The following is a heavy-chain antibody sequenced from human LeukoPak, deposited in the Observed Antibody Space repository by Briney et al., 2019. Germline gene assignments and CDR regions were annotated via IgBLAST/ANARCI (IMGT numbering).Heavy chain of an antibody. Sequence: SETLSLTCAVYGGSFSGYYWSWIRQPPGKGLEWIGEINHSGSTNYNPSLKSRVTISVDTSKNQFSLKVSPVTAADTAVYYCARGPRNYDSSGYYYNYWGQGTLVTVSS. D-gene: IGHD3-22*01. V-gene: IGHV4-34*01. CDR3: ARGPRNYDSSGYYYNY. CDR2: INHSGST. J-gene: IGHJ4*02. CDR1: GGSFSGYY.